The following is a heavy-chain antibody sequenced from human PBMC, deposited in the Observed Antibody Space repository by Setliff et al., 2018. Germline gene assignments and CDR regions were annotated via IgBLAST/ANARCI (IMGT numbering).Heavy chain of an antibody. CDR1: GGSFSDYY. J-gene: IGHJ6*03. CDR3: ARETTMTYYFYYMDV. D-gene: IGHD4-17*01. V-gene: IGHV4-34*01. CDR2: INHSGST. Sequence: KSSETLSLTCAVYGGSFSDYYWSWIRQSPGKGLEWIGEINHSGSTNYNPSLKTRVTISVDTSKNQFSLTLSSATAADTAVYYCARETTMTYYFYYMDVWGKGTTVTVSS.